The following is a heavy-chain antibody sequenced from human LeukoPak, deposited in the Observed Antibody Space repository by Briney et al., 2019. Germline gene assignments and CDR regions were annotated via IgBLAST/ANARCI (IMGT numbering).Heavy chain of an antibody. CDR1: GFTFSSYG. CDR2: ISYDGSNK. CDR3: AKDEYYYDSSGYYYYYYGMDV. V-gene: IGHV3-30*18. Sequence: PGRSLRLSCAASGFTFSSYGMHWVRQAPGKGLEWVAVISYDGSNKYYADSVKGRFTISRDNSKNTLYLQMNSLRAKDTAVYYCAKDEYYYDSSGYYYYYYGMDVWGQGTTVTVSS. J-gene: IGHJ6*02. D-gene: IGHD3-22*01.